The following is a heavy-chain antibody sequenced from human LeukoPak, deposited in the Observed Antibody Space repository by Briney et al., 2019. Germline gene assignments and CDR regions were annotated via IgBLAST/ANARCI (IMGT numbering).Heavy chain of an antibody. Sequence: GGSLRLSCAASGFTFSSHRMSWVRQAPGKGLEWVANIKKDGSEKYYVDSVKGRFTISRDNAKTSLYLQMNSLRAEDTAVYYCARDLSGITGYTYGRGIDYWGQGTLVTVPS. CDR1: GFTFSSHR. CDR3: ARDLSGITGYTYGRGIDY. V-gene: IGHV3-7*01. CDR2: IKKDGSEK. J-gene: IGHJ4*02. D-gene: IGHD5-18*01.